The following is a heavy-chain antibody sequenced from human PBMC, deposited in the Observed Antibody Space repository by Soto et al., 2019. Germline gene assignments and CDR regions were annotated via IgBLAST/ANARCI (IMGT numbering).Heavy chain of an antibody. V-gene: IGHV4-34*01. CDR2: INHSGST. J-gene: IGHJ4*02. CDR1: GGSFSGYY. CDR3: ARTRYFDRLLTRGRSPFDY. D-gene: IGHD3-9*01. Sequence: PSETLSLTCAVYGGSFSGYYWSWIRQPPGKGLEWIGEINHSGSTNYNPSLKSRVTISVDTSKNQFSLKLSSVTAADTAVYYCARTRYFDRLLTRGRSPFDYWGQGTLVTVSS.